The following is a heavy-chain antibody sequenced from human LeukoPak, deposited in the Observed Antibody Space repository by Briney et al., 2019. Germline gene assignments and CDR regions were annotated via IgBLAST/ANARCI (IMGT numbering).Heavy chain of an antibody. CDR1: GGTFSSYA. CDR2: IIPIFGTA. D-gene: IGHD6-19*01. V-gene: IGHV1-69*13. CDR3: ARARIAVAGFDY. J-gene: IGHJ4*02. Sequence: SVKVSCKDSGGTFSSYAISWVRQAPGQGLEWMGGIIPIFGTANYAQKFQGRVTITADESTSTAYMELSSLRSEDTAVYYCARARIAVAGFDYWGQGTLVTVSS.